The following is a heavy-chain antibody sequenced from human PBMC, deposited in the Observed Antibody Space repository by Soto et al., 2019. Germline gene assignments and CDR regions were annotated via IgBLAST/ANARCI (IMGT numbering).Heavy chain of an antibody. CDR1: GFTFSSYA. D-gene: IGHD5-18*01. CDR3: ARELNTAMVSWYYGMDV. Sequence: SLRLSCAASGFTFSSYAMHWVRQAPGKGLEWVAVISYDGSNKYYADSVKGRFTISRDNSKNTLYLQMNSLRAEDTAVYYCARELNTAMVSWYYGMDVWGQGTTVTVSS. J-gene: IGHJ6*02. CDR2: ISYDGSNK. V-gene: IGHV3-30-3*01.